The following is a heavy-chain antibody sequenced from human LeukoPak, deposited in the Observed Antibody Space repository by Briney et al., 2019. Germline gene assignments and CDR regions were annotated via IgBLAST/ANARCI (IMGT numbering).Heavy chain of an antibody. CDR2: IRYDGSNK. D-gene: IGHD3-22*01. J-gene: IGHJ4*02. CDR1: GFTFSSYG. CDR3: ANHGRGSSGYYSGIDY. Sequence: GGSLRLSCAASGFTFSSYGMHWVRQAPGKGLEWVAFIRYDGSNKYYADSVKGRFTISRDNSKNTLYLQMNSLRAEDTAVYYCANHGRGSSGYYSGIDYWGQGTLVTVSS. V-gene: IGHV3-30*02.